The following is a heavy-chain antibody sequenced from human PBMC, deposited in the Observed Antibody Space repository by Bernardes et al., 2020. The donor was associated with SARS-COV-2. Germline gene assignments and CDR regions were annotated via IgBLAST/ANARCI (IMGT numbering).Heavy chain of an antibody. CDR1: GISFSTYA. D-gene: IGHD4-4*01. CDR3: ARTTVSTTWDINNYYGMDV. V-gene: IGHV3-23*01. Sequence: GGSLRLSCAASGISFSTYAMSWVRQAPGKGLEWVSTITAGGFDTYYAVSVKGRFAISTDISNNTLYLQMKSLRAEDTAVYYCARTTVSTTWDINNYYGMDVWGQGTTVTVSS. J-gene: IGHJ6*02. CDR2: ITAGGFDT.